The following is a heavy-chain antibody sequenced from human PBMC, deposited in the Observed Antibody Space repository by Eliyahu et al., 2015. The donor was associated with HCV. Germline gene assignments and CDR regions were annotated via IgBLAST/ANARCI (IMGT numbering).Heavy chain of an antibody. D-gene: IGHD3-10*01. CDR2: IRYDGSNK. V-gene: IGHV3-30*02. CDR3: AKDLSRGSGGTDY. Sequence: QVQLVESGGGVVQPGGSLXLSCAXSVFPFSSXGMHWVRXAPGKGVGWVAFIRYDGSNKXYADSXKGRFTISRDNSKNTLYLQMNSLRAEDTAVYYCAKDLSRGSGGTDYWGQGTLVTVSS. J-gene: IGHJ4*02. CDR1: VFPFSSXG.